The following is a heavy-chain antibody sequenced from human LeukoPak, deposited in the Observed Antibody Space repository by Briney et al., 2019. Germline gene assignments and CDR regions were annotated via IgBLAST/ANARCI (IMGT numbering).Heavy chain of an antibody. V-gene: IGHV4-31*03. D-gene: IGHD6-19*01. CDR3: ARSTGYSSGWHRADY. J-gene: IGHJ4*02. Sequence: SETLSLTCTVSGGSISSGGYYWSWIRQHPGKGLAWIGYIYYSGSTYYNPSLKSRVTISVDTSKNQFSLKLSSVTAADTAVYYCARSTGYSSGWHRADYWGQGTLVTVSS. CDR1: GGSISSGGYY. CDR2: IYYSGST.